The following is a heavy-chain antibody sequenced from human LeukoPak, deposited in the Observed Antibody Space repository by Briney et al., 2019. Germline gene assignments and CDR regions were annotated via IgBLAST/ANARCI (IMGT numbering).Heavy chain of an antibody. CDR3: ARGRKYTSGYRVTELGSGYSDY. CDR2: IYISGST. Sequence: SETLSLTYTVSDGSISSYYWNWLRQPAGKGLEWIGRIYISGSTKYNPSLKSRVTMSVDTSNNQFSLKLSSVTAADTAVYYCARGRKYTSGYRVTELGSGYSDYWGQGTLVTVSS. V-gene: IGHV4-4*07. CDR1: DGSISSYY. J-gene: IGHJ4*02. D-gene: IGHD5-18*01.